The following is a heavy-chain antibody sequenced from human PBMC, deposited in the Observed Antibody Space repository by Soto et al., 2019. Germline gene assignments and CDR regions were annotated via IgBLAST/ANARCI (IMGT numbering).Heavy chain of an antibody. J-gene: IGHJ4*02. CDR1: GFSLSTSGVG. CDR3: AHKGPEDWPLDY. V-gene: IGHV2-5*02. Sequence: QITLKESGPTLVRPTQTLTLTCAFSGFSLSTSGVGVGWIRQPPGKALEWLAVIYWDDSKHYTPSLRSRLTITKATSKTQVLLTMTNMDPMATGTYYCAHKGPEDWPLDYWGQGTLVTVSS. CDR2: IYWDDSK. D-gene: IGHD3-9*01.